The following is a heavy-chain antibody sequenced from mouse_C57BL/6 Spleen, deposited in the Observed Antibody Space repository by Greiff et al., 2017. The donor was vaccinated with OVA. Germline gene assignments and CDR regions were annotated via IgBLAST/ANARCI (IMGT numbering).Heavy chain of an antibody. Sequence: VQLQQPGAELVMPGASVKLSCKASGYTFTSYWMHWVKQRPGQGLEWIGEIDPSDSYTNYNQKFKGKSTLTVDKSSSTAYMQLSSLTSEDSAVYYCARSYGGAMDYWGQGTSVTVSS. CDR3: ARSYGGAMDY. CDR1: GYTFTSYW. D-gene: IGHD1-1*02. J-gene: IGHJ4*01. V-gene: IGHV1-69*01. CDR2: IDPSDSYT.